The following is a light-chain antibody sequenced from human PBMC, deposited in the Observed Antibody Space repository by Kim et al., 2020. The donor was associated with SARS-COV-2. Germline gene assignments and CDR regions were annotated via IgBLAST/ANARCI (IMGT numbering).Light chain of an antibody. Sequence: LCPGERATLSCRASQRVSSGYLAWYQKKPGRAPRLLIYGPSSRATGIPDSFSGSGSGTDFTLTISRLGPEDFAVYYCQHYGSSPLFGQGTKVDIK. CDR3: QHYGSSPL. V-gene: IGKV3-20*01. J-gene: IGKJ1*01. CDR2: GPS. CDR1: QRVSSGY.